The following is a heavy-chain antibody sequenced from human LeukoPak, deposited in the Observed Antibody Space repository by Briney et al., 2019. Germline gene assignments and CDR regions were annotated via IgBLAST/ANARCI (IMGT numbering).Heavy chain of an antibody. D-gene: IGHD4-17*01. CDR3: ARTHPSTVTSFDY. Sequence: VKPSETLSLTCTVSGASISSSTYYWGWIRQPPGKGLEWIGSIYYSGTTYSNPSLKSRVTISVDTSKNQSSLRLTSVTAADTAVYYCARTHPSTVTSFDYWGQGTLVTVSS. CDR1: GASISSSTYY. CDR2: IYYSGTT. V-gene: IGHV4-39*01. J-gene: IGHJ4*02.